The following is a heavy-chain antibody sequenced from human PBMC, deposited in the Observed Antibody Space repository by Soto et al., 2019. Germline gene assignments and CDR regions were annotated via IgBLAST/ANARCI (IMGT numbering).Heavy chain of an antibody. CDR3: ARGYYYGSGSYYKPFDY. CDR1: GGSISSGAYY. V-gene: IGHV4-31*03. CDR2: IYYSGST. D-gene: IGHD3-10*01. Sequence: QVQLQESGPGLVKPSQTLSLTCTVSGGSISSGAYYWSWIRQHPGKGLEWIGYIYYSGSTYYNPSLRSRVAISVHTSENQFSLRLTSVTAADTAVYYCARGYYYGSGSYYKPFDYWGQGILVTVSS. J-gene: IGHJ4*02.